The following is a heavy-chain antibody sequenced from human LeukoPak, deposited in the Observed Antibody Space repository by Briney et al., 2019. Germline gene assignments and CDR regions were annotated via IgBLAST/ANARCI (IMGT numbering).Heavy chain of an antibody. V-gene: IGHV4-59*01. J-gene: IGHJ4*02. CDR1: GDSIISSY. Sequence: SETLSLTCTVSGDSIISSYWSWIRQPPGKGLEWIAYMKFNGKTDYNPTLKSRVTISLDTSKNQFSLILNSVTTADTAVYYCARAPPRRCPGNDCYPIFDFWGQGSLVTVSS. CDR2: MKFNGKT. CDR3: ARAPPRRCPGNDCYPIFDF. D-gene: IGHD2-21*02.